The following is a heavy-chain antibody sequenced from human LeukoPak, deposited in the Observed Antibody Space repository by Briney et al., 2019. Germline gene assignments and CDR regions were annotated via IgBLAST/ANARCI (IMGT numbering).Heavy chain of an antibody. V-gene: IGHV3-23*01. J-gene: IGHJ4*02. D-gene: IGHD4-17*01. CDR1: GFTFSSYA. CDR2: ISGSGGST. Sequence: TGGSLRLSCAASGFTFSSYAMSWVRQAPGKGLEWVSAISGSGGSTYYADSVKGRFTISRDNSKNTLSLQMNSLRAEDTAVYYCAKVFRKDGDFHLFDYWGQGTLVTVSS. CDR3: AKVFRKDGDFHLFDY.